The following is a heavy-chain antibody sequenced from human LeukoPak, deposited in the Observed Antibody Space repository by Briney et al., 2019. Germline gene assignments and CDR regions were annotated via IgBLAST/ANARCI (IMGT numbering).Heavy chain of an antibody. CDR2: ISSSSSYI. J-gene: IGHJ4*02. CDR1: GFTFSSYA. CDR3: ARGWPPPAAGFDY. V-gene: IGHV3-21*04. Sequence: GGSLRLSCAASGFTFSSYAMSWVRQAPGKGLEWVSSISSSSSYIYYADSVKGRFTISRDNAKNSLYLQMNSLRAEDTAVYYCARGWPPPAAGFDYWGQGTLVTVSS. D-gene: IGHD6-13*01.